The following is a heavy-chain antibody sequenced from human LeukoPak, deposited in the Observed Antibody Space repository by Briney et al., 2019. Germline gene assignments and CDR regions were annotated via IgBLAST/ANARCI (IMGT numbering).Heavy chain of an antibody. CDR3: ARVYLPAMYSSGSYYGMDV. CDR2: ISYDGSNK. D-gene: IGHD6-19*01. V-gene: IGHV3-30-3*01. J-gene: IGHJ6*02. Sequence: SGGSLRLSCAASGFTFSSYAMHWVRQAPGKGLKWVAVISYDGSNKYYADSVKGRFTISRDNSKNTLYLQMNSLRAEDTAVYYCARVYLPAMYSSGSYYGMDVWGQGTTVTVSS. CDR1: GFTFSSYA.